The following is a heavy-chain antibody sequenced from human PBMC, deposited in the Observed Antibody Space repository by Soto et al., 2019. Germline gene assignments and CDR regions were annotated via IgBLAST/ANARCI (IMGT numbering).Heavy chain of an antibody. J-gene: IGHJ5*02. D-gene: IGHD2-15*01. CDR1: GFTFNDYY. V-gene: IGHV3-11*06. Sequence: QVHLVESGGGLVKPGGSLRLSCSASGFTFNDYYMTWIRQAPGKGLEWISYISSSSTYTNYADSVRGRFTISRDNAKNSLYLQMNSLRVEDTAVYYCARLGQIVEIPDHSNWFDPWGQGTLVTVSS. CDR3: ARLGQIVEIPDHSNWFDP. CDR2: ISSSSTYT.